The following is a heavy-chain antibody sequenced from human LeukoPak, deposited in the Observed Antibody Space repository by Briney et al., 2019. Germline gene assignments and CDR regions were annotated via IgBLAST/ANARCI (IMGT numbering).Heavy chain of an antibody. Sequence: SETLSLTCTVSGGSISSYYWSWIRQPPGKGLEWIGYIYYSGSTNYNPSLKSRVTISVDTSKNQFSLKLSSVTAADTAVYYCARDLIRFLEWLPLDVWGKGTTVTVSS. CDR3: ARDLIRFLEWLPLDV. D-gene: IGHD3-3*01. CDR2: IYYSGST. CDR1: GGSISSYY. J-gene: IGHJ6*04. V-gene: IGHV4-59*01.